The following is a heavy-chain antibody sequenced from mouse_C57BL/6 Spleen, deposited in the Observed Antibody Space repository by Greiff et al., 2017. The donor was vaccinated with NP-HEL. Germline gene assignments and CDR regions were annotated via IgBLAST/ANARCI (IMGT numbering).Heavy chain of an antibody. V-gene: IGHV10-1*01. CDR2: IRSKSNNYAT. CDR3: VRPSYSSGTFAY. J-gene: IGHJ3*01. CDR1: GFSFNTYA. D-gene: IGHD3-2*02. Sequence: EVMLVESGGGLVQPKGSLKLSCAASGFSFNTYAMNWVRQAPGKGLEWVARIRSKSNNYATYYADSVKDRFTISRDDSESMLYLQMNNLKTEDTAMYYCVRPSYSSGTFAYWGQGTLVTVSA.